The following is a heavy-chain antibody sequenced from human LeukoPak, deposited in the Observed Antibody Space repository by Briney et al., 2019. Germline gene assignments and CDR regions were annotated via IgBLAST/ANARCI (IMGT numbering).Heavy chain of an antibody. CDR2: ISYDGSNK. CDR1: GFTFSSYA. Sequence: GGSLRLSCAASGFTFSSYAMPWVRQAPGKGLGWVAVISYDGSNKYYADSVKGRFTISRDNPKNTLYLQMNSLRAEDTAVYYCAIIAAAGTNAFDIWGQGTMVTVSS. CDR3: AIIAAAGTNAFDI. V-gene: IGHV3-30-3*01. D-gene: IGHD6-13*01. J-gene: IGHJ3*02.